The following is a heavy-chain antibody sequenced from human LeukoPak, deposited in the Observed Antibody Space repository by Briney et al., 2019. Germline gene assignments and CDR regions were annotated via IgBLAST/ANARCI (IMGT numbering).Heavy chain of an antibody. CDR1: GYTFTSYD. CDR3: ARALHITRSLSGY. CDR2: MNPNSGNT. Sequence: ASVKVSCKASGYTFTSYDINWVRQATGQGLEWMGWMNPNSGNTGYAQKFQGRVTMTRNTSISTAYMELSSLRSEDTAVYYCARALHITRSLSGYWGQGTLDTVSS. J-gene: IGHJ4*02. V-gene: IGHV1-8*01. D-gene: IGHD2-21*01.